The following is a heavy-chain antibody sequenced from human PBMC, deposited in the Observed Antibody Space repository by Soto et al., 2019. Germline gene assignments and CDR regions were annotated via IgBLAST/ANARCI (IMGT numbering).Heavy chain of an antibody. J-gene: IGHJ5*02. CDR2: IIPIFGTA. D-gene: IGHD2-21*02. Sequence: ASVKVSCKASGGTFSSYAISWVRQAPGQGLEWMGGIIPIFGTANYAQKFQGRVTITADESTGTAYMELSSLRSEDTAVYYCARDREAYCGGDCLNWFDPWGQGTLVTVSS. V-gene: IGHV1-69*13. CDR1: GGTFSSYA. CDR3: ARDREAYCGGDCLNWFDP.